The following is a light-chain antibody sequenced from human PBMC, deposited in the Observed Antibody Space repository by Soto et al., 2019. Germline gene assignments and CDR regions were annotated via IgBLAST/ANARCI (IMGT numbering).Light chain of an antibody. CDR1: QSINSE. V-gene: IGKV3-15*01. CDR3: QQGHNWPLT. CDR2: GAS. J-gene: IGKJ2*01. Sequence: EIVMTQSPATLSLSPGERAALSCRASQSINSELAWYQQKPGQPPRLLIYGASTRATGVPARFTGSESGSESTLIISRLQSEDFAVYYCQQGHNWPLTFGQGTRLEI.